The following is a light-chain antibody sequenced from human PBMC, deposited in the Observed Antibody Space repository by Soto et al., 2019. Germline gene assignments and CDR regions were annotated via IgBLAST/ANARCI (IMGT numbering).Light chain of an antibody. Sequence: EIVMTQSPATLSVSPGERATLSCRASQSVGNNVAWYQQKPGQAPRLLIHGASTRATGIPARFSGSGSGSEFTLTIGSLQSEDFAVYYCQHQSNWPRTFGQGTKVEFK. CDR3: QHQSNWPRT. CDR2: GAS. CDR1: QSVGNN. J-gene: IGKJ1*01. V-gene: IGKV3-15*01.